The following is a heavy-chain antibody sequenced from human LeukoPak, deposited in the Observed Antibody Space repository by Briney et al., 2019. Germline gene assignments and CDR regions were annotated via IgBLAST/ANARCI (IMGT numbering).Heavy chain of an antibody. D-gene: IGHD3-22*01. V-gene: IGHV3-11*04. CDR1: GFTFTDFY. J-gene: IGHJ5*02. Sequence: PGGSLRLSCAASGFTFTDFYMSWIRQAPGKGLEWVSDISSSGFTIYYADSVKGRFTISRDNAKNTLNLQMNSLRAEDTAVYYCARDLGQYYDTSDNWFDPWGQGTLVTVSS. CDR2: ISSSGFTI. CDR3: ARDLGQYYDTSDNWFDP.